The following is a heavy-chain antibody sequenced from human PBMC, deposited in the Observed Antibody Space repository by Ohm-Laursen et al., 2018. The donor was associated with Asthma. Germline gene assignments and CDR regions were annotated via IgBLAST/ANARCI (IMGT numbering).Heavy chain of an antibody. D-gene: IGHD2-8*01. J-gene: IGHJ4*02. V-gene: IGHV4-59*01. CDR3: AGRGMRYFDY. CDR1: GGSISSYY. CDR2: IYYSGST. Sequence: TLSLTCTVSGGSISSYYWSWIRQPPGKGLEWIGYIYYSGSTNYNPSLKSRVTISVDTSKNQFSLKLSSVTAADTAVYYCAGRGMRYFDYWGQGTLVTVSS.